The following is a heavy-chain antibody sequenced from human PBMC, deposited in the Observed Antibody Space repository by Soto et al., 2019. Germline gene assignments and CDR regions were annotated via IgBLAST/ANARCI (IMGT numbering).Heavy chain of an antibody. D-gene: IGHD6-19*01. CDR2: INVSDGST. CDR1: GYPFTSYY. Sequence: GASVKVSCKASGYPFTSYYLHWVRQAPGQGPEWMGRINVSDGSTRYAQNFQGRVTMTRDTSTTTVYMELSPLRSDDTAVYYCAREAAVAGTAFDHWGQGTLVTGS. V-gene: IGHV1-46*01. J-gene: IGHJ5*02. CDR3: AREAAVAGTAFDH.